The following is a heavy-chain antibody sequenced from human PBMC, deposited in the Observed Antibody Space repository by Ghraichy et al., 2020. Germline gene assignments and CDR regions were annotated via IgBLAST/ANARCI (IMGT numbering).Heavy chain of an antibody. Sequence: LSLTCAASGFTFSDYHMSWIRQAPGKGLEWGSYRSSSGSTVYHADSVKGRFTISRDNAKNSLYLQMNSLRAEDTAVYYCARGRGGGMDVWGQGTTVTVSS. V-gene: IGHV3-11*01. CDR1: GFTFSDYH. D-gene: IGHD2-15*01. J-gene: IGHJ6*02. CDR3: ARGRGGGMDV. CDR2: RSSSGSTV.